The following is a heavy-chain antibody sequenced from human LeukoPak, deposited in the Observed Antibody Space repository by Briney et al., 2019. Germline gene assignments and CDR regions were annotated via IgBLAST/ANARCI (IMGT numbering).Heavy chain of an antibody. Sequence: ASVKVSCKASGGTFSSYAISWVRQAPGQGLEWMGRIIPILGIANYAQKFQGRVTITADKSTSTAYMELSSLRSEDTAVYYCAREVEMATTLFDYWGQGTLVTVSS. J-gene: IGHJ4*02. CDR3: AREVEMATTLFDY. V-gene: IGHV1-69*04. CDR1: GGTFSSYA. D-gene: IGHD5-24*01. CDR2: IIPILGIA.